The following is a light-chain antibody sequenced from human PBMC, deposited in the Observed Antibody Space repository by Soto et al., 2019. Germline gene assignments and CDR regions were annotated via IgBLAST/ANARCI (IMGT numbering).Light chain of an antibody. J-gene: IGKJ4*01. Sequence: EIVLTQSPGTLSLSPGERATLSCRASQSVGSAYLAWYQQRPGQAPRLLIYGASTRATGVPDRFTGSGSGTDFTLTINRLEPEDFAVYYCQQYESSPSLPFGGGTKVEIK. CDR1: QSVGSAY. CDR3: QQYESSPSLP. CDR2: GAS. V-gene: IGKV3-20*01.